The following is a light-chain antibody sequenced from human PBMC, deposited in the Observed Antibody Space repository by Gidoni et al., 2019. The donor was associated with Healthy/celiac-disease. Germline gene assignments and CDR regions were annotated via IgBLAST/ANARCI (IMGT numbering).Light chain of an antibody. Sequence: QSALIQPASVSGSPGPSITISCTGTSSDVGGYNYVSWYQQHPGKAPKLMIYDVSNRPSGVSNRFSGSKSGNTASLTISGLQAEDEADYYCSSYTSSSTVVFGGGTKLTVL. CDR1: SSDVGGYNY. V-gene: IGLV2-14*01. CDR3: SSYTSSSTVV. CDR2: DVS. J-gene: IGLJ2*01.